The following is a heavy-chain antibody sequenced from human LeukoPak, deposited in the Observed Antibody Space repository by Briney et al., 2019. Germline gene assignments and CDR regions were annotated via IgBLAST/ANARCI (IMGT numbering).Heavy chain of an antibody. D-gene: IGHD3-10*01. CDR2: ISSASNTI. CDR3: ARDGWFGDYNWFDP. V-gene: IGHV3-48*01. CDR1: GFTFSSYS. J-gene: IGHJ5*02. Sequence: GGSLGLSCAASGFTFSSYSMNWVRQAPGKGLEWVSYISSASNTIYYADSVKGRFTISRDNAKNSLYLQMNSLRAEDTAMYYCARDGWFGDYNWFDPWGQGTLVTVSS.